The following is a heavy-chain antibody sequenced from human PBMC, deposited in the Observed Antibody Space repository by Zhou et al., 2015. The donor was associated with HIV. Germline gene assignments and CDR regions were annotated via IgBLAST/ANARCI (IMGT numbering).Heavy chain of an antibody. D-gene: IGHD2/OR15-2a*01. CDR2: IVPTLETT. V-gene: IGHV1-69*01. J-gene: IGHJ2*01. Sequence: QSGTEVREPGDTMRISCRASGFTFTDVYIHWVRQAPGQGLEWMGAIVPTLETTNYAPKFQGRLIITADESTSTAYMELTGLRPEDTSIYFCAREHSPSFDFKTRFFDLWGRGTLVTVSA. CDR1: GFTFTDVY. CDR3: AREHSPSFDFKTRFFDL.